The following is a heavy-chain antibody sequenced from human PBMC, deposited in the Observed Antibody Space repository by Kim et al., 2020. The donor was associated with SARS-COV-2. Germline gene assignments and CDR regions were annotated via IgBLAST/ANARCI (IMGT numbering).Heavy chain of an antibody. V-gene: IGHV4-59*08. CDR3: ARRASGWNFDY. Sequence: TNYNPSPKSRVTISVDTSKNHSALKLSSVTAADTAVYYGARRASGWNFDYWGQGTLVTVSS. CDR2: T. J-gene: IGHJ4*02. D-gene: IGHD6-19*01.